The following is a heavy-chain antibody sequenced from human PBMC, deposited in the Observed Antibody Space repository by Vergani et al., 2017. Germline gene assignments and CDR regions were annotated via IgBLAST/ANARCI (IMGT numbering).Heavy chain of an antibody. CDR2: ISSSSSYI. V-gene: IGHV3-21*01. Sequence: EVQLVESGGGLVKPGGSLRLSCAASGFTFSSYSMNWVRQAPGKGLEWVSSISSSSSYIYYADSVKGRFTISRDNAKNSLYLQMNSLRAEDTAVYYCARGDRGTGAFDSWGQGTMVTVSS. CDR1: GFTFSSYS. J-gene: IGHJ3*02. CDR3: ARGDRGTGAFDS. D-gene: IGHD3/OR15-3a*01.